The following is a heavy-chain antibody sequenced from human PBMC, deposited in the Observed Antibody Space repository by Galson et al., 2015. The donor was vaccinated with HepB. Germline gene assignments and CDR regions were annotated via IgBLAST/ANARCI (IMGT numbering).Heavy chain of an antibody. V-gene: IGHV3-30-3*01. J-gene: IGHJ4*02. D-gene: IGHD5-24*01. CDR1: GFIFTNYA. CDR3: ARAGGWKWLQEFDY. Sequence: RLSCAVSGFIFTNYALHWVRQAPGKGLEWVAGISDDGITEYYADSVQGRFTISKDKSNNTLYLQMSSLRADETAVYYCARAGGWKWLQEFDYWGQGALVTVSS. CDR2: ISDDGITE.